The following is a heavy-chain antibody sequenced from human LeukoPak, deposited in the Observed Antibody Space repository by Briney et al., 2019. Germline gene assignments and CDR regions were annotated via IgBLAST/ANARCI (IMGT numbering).Heavy chain of an antibody. CDR2: ISYEGSNK. CDR1: GFTFSSYG. CDR3: AKDEIGAVAGLIDY. J-gene: IGHJ4*02. Sequence: HPGRSLRLSCAASGFTFSSYGMYWVRQAPGKGLEWVALISYEGSNKYYADSVKGRFTISRDNSKNTLYLQMNSLRAEDTAVYYCAKDEIGAVAGLIDYWGQGTLVTVSS. V-gene: IGHV3-30*18. D-gene: IGHD6-19*01.